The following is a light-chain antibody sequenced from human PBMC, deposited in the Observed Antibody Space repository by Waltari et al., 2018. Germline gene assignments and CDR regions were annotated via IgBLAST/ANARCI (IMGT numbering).Light chain of an antibody. CDR3: QQVNTYSWT. J-gene: IGKJ1*01. Sequence: DIHLTQSPSYLSASVGDRVTITCRASRGISSYLAWYQQKPGKAPTLLIYAASTLQSGVPLRFSGSGSGTEFTLTISSLQPEDFATYYCQQVNTYSWTFGQGTKVEIK. CDR1: RGISSY. V-gene: IGKV1-9*01. CDR2: AAS.